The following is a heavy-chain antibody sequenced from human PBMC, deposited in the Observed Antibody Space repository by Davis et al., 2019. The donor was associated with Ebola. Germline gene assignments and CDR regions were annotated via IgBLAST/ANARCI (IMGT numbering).Heavy chain of an antibody. CDR1: GGSVSSDSHF. V-gene: IGHV4-61*01. CDR3: ARLHADYGVDY. D-gene: IGHD4-17*01. CDR2: IYNSVNT. Sequence: SETLSLTCTVSGGSVSSDSHFWIWMRQFPGKTLEWIGYIYNSVNTNYNPSPKSRVTISVDTSNNQFSLKLSSVTAADTAVYYCARLHADYGVDYWGQGTLVTVSS. J-gene: IGHJ4*02.